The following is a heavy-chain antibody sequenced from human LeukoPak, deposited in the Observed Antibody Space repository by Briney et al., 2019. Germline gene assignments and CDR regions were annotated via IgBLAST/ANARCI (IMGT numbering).Heavy chain of an antibody. D-gene: IGHD5-24*01. CDR2: INSDGSST. J-gene: IGHJ3*02. V-gene: IGHV3-74*01. CDR1: GFTFDDYG. Sequence: GGSLRLSCAASGFTFDDYGMSWVRQAPGKGLEWVSRINSDGSSTSYADSVKGRFTISRDNAKNTLYLQMNSLRAEDTAVYYCARRPHNAAFDIWGQGTMVTVSS. CDR3: ARRPHNAAFDI.